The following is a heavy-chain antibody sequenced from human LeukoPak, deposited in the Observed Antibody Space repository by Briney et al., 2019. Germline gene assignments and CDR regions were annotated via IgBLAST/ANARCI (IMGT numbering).Heavy chain of an antibody. CDR3: AKVSYGDYVFYYYYYMDV. CDR1: GFIFSNYG. V-gene: IGHV3-30*02. Sequence: GGSLRLSCAASGFIFSNYGMHWVRQAPGKGLEWVAFIRYDGSNKYYADSVKGRFTISRDNSKNTLYLQMNSLRAEDTAVYYCAKVSYGDYVFYYYYYMDVWGKGTTVTVSS. CDR2: IRYDGSNK. D-gene: IGHD4-17*01. J-gene: IGHJ6*03.